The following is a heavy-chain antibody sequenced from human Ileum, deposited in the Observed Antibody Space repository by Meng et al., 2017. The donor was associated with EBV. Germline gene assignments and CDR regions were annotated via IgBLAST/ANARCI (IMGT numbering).Heavy chain of an antibody. CDR3: ARRGYSSGWYAYDY. CDR1: GGSISSSDYY. D-gene: IGHD6-19*01. J-gene: IGHJ4*02. V-gene: IGHV4-39*01. Sequence: QPQREESGPGLVKPSGTLSLTCTVSGGSISSSDYYWGWIRQPPGKGLEWIGSLYFSGSTYSNPSLESRVTISVDTSNNQFSLKLSSVTAADTAVYYCARRGYSSGWYAYDYWGQGTLVTVSS. CDR2: LYFSGST.